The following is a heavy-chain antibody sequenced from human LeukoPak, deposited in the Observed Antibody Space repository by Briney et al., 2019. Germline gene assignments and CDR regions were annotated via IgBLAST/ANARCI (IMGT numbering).Heavy chain of an antibody. CDR1: GFTFSSYA. Sequence: GGSLRLSCAASGFTFSSYAMHWVRQAPGKGLEWVAVISYDGSNKYYADSVKGRFTISRDNCKNTLYLEMNSLRPEDTAVYYCARDRRWLQYSDYWGQRTLVTVSS. CDR2: ISYDGSNK. J-gene: IGHJ4*02. V-gene: IGHV3-30*04. D-gene: IGHD5-24*01. CDR3: ARDRRWLQYSDY.